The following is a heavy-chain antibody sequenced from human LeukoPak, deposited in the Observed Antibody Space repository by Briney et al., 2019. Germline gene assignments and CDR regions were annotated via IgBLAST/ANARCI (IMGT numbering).Heavy chain of an antibody. J-gene: IGHJ6*02. CDR1: GGSFSSISHF. CDR3: ARDTRLSHPPGMDV. CDR2: IYSTTAS. D-gene: IGHD4/OR15-4a*01. V-gene: IGHV4-39*07. Sequence: SETLSLTCTVSGGSFSSISHFWGWIRQPPGKGLEWIGSIYSTTASYYNPSLGSRVTISVDTSKNQFSLKLSSVTAADTAVYYCARDTRLSHPPGMDVWGQGTTVTVSS.